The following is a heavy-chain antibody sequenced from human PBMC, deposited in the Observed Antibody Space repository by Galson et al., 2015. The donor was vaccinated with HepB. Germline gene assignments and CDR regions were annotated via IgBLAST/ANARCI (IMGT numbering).Heavy chain of an antibody. CDR2: IDPNTGDT. V-gene: IGHV1-2*02. D-gene: IGHD3-22*01. Sequence: SVKVSCKASGYTFTGYYMHWVRQAPGQGLEWMGWIDPNTGDTDYAQKFQGRVTMTRDTSIRTAYMELSRLRSDDTAVYYCARGRYYDSSGYYQFDYWGQGTLVTVSS. CDR3: ARGRYYDSSGYYQFDY. CDR1: GYTFTGYY. J-gene: IGHJ4*02.